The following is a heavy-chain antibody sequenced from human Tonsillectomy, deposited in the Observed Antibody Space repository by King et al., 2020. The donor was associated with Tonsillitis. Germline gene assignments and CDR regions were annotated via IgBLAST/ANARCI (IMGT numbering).Heavy chain of an antibody. CDR2: ISGSGGST. Sequence: VQLVQSGGGLVQPGGSLRLSCAASGFTFSSYAMSWVRQAPGKGLEWVSAISGSGGSTYYADSVKGRFTISRDNSKNTLYRQMNSLRAEATAVYYCAKGGDCSSASCYKGGMDVWGQGTTVTVSS. D-gene: IGHD2-2*02. CDR3: AKGGDCSSASCYKGGMDV. CDR1: GFTFSSYA. J-gene: IGHJ6*02. V-gene: IGHV3-23*04.